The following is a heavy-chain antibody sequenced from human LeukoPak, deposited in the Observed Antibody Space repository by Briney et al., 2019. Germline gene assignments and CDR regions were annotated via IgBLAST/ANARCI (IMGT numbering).Heavy chain of an antibody. V-gene: IGHV3-15*01. J-gene: IGHJ4*02. D-gene: IGHD2-2*01. CDR1: GFTFSNAW. CDR3: TRGLQLLRVYCDY. CDR2: IKSNPDGGTT. Sequence: GGSLRLSCAASGFTFSNAWMSWVRQAPGKGLEWVGHIKSNPDGGTTDYAAPVKGRFTISRDDSKNLLYLQMSTLKTEDTAVYYCTRGLQLLRVYCDYWGQGTLVTVSS.